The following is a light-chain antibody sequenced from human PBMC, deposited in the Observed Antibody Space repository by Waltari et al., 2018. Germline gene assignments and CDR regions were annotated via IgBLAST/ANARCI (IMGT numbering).Light chain of an antibody. CDR1: QTISSW. J-gene: IGKJ2*01. Sequence: DIQMTQSPSTLSASVGDRVPITCRASQTISSWLAWYQQKPGKAPNLLIYDASSLESGVPSRFSGSGSGTEFTLTISSLQPDDFAIYYCQQSYSTPYTFGQGTKLEIK. V-gene: IGKV1-5*01. CDR2: DAS. CDR3: QQSYSTPYT.